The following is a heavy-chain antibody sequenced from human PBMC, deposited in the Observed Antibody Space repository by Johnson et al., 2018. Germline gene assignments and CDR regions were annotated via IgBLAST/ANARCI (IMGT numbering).Heavy chain of an antibody. J-gene: IGHJ6*02. CDR1: GFTFSSYG. CDR2: ISYDGSNK. Sequence: VQLVESGGGVVQPGRSLSLSCAASGFTFSSYGMHWVRQAPGKGLEWVAVISYDGSNKYYADSVKGRFTISRDNSKNTLYLQMNNLRAEDTAVHCTRGLGYYYYYGMDVWGQGTTVTVSS. V-gene: IGHV3-30*03. D-gene: IGHD4-17*01. CDR3: RGLGYYYYYGMDV.